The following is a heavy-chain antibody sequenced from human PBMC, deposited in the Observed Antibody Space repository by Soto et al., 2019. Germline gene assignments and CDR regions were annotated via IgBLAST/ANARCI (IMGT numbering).Heavy chain of an antibody. J-gene: IGHJ6*02. CDR2: ISYDGSNK. CDR1: GFTFSSYG. Sequence: QVQLVESGGGVVQPGRSLRLSCAASGFTFSSYGMHWVRQAPGKGLEWGAVISYDGSNKYYADSLKGRFTISRDNSKNTLYLQMNSLRAEDTDVYYCAKDSAPGLVTNGYYYYYGMDVWGQGTTVTVSS. D-gene: IGHD3-9*01. CDR3: AKDSAPGLVTNGYYYYYGMDV. V-gene: IGHV3-30*18.